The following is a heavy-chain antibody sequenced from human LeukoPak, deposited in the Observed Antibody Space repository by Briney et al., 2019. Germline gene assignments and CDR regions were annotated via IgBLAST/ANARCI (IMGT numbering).Heavy chain of an antibody. Sequence: GGSLRLSCAASGFTFSSCAMNWVRQAPGKGLEWVSGISGSGATPYYADSVKGRFTISRDNSKNTLYLQMNSLRAEDTAVYYCAKHVGASREPVDYWGQGTLVTVSA. J-gene: IGHJ4*02. V-gene: IGHV3-23*01. D-gene: IGHD1-26*01. CDR1: GFTFSSCA. CDR2: ISGSGATP. CDR3: AKHVGASREPVDY.